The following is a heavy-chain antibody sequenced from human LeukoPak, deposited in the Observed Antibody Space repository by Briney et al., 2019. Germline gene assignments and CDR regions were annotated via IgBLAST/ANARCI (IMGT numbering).Heavy chain of an antibody. CDR2: INWNGGST. J-gene: IGHJ4*02. Sequence: PGGSLRLSCAASGFTFDDYGMSWVRQAPGKGLEWVSGINWNGGSTGYADSVKGRFTISRGNAKNSLYLQMNSLRAEDTALYYCAREATVTTRPYYFDYWGQGTLVTVSS. CDR1: GFTFDDYG. D-gene: IGHD4-17*01. V-gene: IGHV3-20*04. CDR3: AREATVTTRPYYFDY.